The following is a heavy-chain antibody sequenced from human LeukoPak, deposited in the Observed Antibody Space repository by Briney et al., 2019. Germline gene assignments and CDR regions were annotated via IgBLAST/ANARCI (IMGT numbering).Heavy chain of an antibody. CDR1: GVSISSGGYS. V-gene: IGHV4-30-2*01. Sequence: SQTLSLTCAVSGVSISSGGYSWSWIRLPPGKDLEWIGYIYHTGNTHYNPSLKSRVTISVDRSKNQFSLKLTSVTAADTAVYYCARTYHYDSSGYYYFDYWGQGTLVTVSS. CDR3: ARTYHYDSSGYYYFDY. D-gene: IGHD3-22*01. CDR2: IYHTGNT. J-gene: IGHJ4*02.